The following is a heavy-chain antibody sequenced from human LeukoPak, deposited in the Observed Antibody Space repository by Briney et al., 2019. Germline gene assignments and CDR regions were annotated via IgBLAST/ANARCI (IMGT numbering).Heavy chain of an antibody. CDR3: ARVPATVKADY. J-gene: IGHJ4*02. CDR1: GFTFSSYS. D-gene: IGHD4-17*01. V-gene: IGHV3-7*04. CDR2: INQDGSAQ. Sequence: GGSLRLSCAASGFTFSSYSMNWVRQAPGKGLEWVANINQDGSAQYYVECVKGRFTISRDNAKSSLFLQMNSLRGEDTAVYYCARVPATVKADYWGQGTLVTVPS.